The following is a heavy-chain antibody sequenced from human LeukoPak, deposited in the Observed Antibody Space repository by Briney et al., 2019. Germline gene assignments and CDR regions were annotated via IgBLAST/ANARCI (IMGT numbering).Heavy chain of an antibody. J-gene: IGHJ6*02. Sequence: SETLSLTCTVSGGSITTRSYYWGWIRQPPGKGLEWVGSMHHSGSSYYNPSLKSRVTTSVDTSKNQFSLNLSSVTAADTAVYYCARDVVVVPAAIHYGMDVWGQGTTVTVSS. CDR2: MHHSGSS. D-gene: IGHD2-2*01. CDR3: ARDVVVVPAAIHYGMDV. CDR1: GGSITTRSYY. V-gene: IGHV4-39*07.